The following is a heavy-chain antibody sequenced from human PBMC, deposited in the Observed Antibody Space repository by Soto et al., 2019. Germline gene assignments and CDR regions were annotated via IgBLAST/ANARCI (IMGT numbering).Heavy chain of an antibody. CDR2: IYYSGST. Sequence: PSETLSLTCTVSGGSVSSGSYYWSWIRQPPGKGLEWIGYIYYSGSTNYNPSLKSRVTISVDTSKNQFSLKLSSVTAADTAVYYCARGHRDKGSSIDYWGQGTLVTVS. J-gene: IGHJ4*02. CDR3: ARGHRDKGSSIDY. CDR1: GGSVSSGSYY. V-gene: IGHV4-61*01.